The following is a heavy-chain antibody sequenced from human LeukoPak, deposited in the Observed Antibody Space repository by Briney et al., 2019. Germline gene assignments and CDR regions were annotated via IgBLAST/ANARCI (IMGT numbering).Heavy chain of an antibody. CDR1: VGSFSGYS. CDR3: ARGRGAVAGRWYFDL. J-gene: IGHJ2*01. CDR2: INHSGST. D-gene: IGHD6-19*01. Sequence: SETLSLTCAVYVGSFSGYSWSWIRQPPGKGLEWIGEINHSGSTNYNPSLKCRVTLSVDTSKNQFSLKLSSVTAADTAVYYCARGRGAVAGRWYFDLWGRGTLVTVSS. V-gene: IGHV4-34*01.